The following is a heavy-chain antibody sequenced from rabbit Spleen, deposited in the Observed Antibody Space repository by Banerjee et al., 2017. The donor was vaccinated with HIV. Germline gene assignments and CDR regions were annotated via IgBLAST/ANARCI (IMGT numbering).Heavy chain of an antibody. Sequence: QEQLEESGGDLVKPEGSLTLTCTASGFSFSSTYWICWVRQAPGKGLEWIACIYGGRSGSTYYASWAKGRFTISKTSSTTVTLQMTSLTAADTATYFCARDGDGSNYYYHFNLWGQGTLVTVS. V-gene: IGHV1S45*01. D-gene: IGHD8-1*01. CDR2: IYGGRSGST. J-gene: IGHJ4*01. CDR3: ARDGDGSNYYYHFNL. CDR1: GFSFSSTYW.